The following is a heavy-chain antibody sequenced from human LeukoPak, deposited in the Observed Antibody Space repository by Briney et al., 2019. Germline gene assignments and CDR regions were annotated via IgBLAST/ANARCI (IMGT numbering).Heavy chain of an antibody. Sequence: SETLSLTCTVSGGSISSGDYYWSWIRQPPGKGLEWIGYIYHSGSTYYNPSLTSRVTISVDTSTNQFSLKLTPVTAADTAMYFCARGRNPYYVWGTYRAYFDYWGQGTLVTVSS. CDR2: IYHSGST. D-gene: IGHD3-16*02. CDR3: ARGRNPYYVWGTYRAYFDY. V-gene: IGHV4-30-4*01. CDR1: GGSISSGDYY. J-gene: IGHJ4*02.